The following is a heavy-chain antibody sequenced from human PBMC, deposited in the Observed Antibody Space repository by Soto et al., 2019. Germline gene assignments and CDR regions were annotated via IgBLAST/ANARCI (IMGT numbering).Heavy chain of an antibody. CDR2: IYYSGST. CDR3: ARTRGYTVTTPWYYGMDV. D-gene: IGHD4-4*01. J-gene: IGHJ6*02. CDR1: GGSISSGDYY. Sequence: SETLSLTCTVSGGSISSGDYYWSWIRQPPGKGLEWIGYIYYSGSTYYNPSLKSRVTISVDTSKNQFSLKLSSVTAADTAVYYCARTRGYTVTTPWYYGMDVWGQGTTIPVYS. V-gene: IGHV4-30-4*01.